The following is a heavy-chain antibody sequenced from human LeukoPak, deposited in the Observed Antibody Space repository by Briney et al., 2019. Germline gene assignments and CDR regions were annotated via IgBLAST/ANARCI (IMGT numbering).Heavy chain of an antibody. Sequence: ASVKVSCKASGYTFTGYYIHWVRQAPGQGLEWMGSINPDSGGTTYAQRFQGRVTMTRDTSISTAYMEPITLTSDDTAVYYCASFNPRADYWGQGTLVTVSS. D-gene: IGHD1-14*01. V-gene: IGHV1-2*02. J-gene: IGHJ4*02. CDR3: ASFNPRADY. CDR2: INPDSGGT. CDR1: GYTFTGYY.